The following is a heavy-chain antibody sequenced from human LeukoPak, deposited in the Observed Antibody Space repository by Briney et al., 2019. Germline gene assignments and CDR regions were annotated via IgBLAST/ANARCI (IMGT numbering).Heavy chain of an antibody. J-gene: IGHJ5*02. Sequence: GGSLRLSCAASGFTFSSSAVSWVRQAPGKGLEWVSTTSGSGVRSDHADSVKGRFTISRDNSKNTLYVQMSSLRAEDTAVYYCAREGGYCSGGSCYEDNWFDPWGQGTLVTVSS. CDR3: AREGGYCSGGSCYEDNWFDP. D-gene: IGHD2-15*01. CDR1: GFTFSSSA. CDR2: TSGSGVRS. V-gene: IGHV3-23*01.